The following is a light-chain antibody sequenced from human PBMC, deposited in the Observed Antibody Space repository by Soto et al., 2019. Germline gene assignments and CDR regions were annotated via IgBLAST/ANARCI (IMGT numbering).Light chain of an antibody. CDR1: SGSIASKF. Sequence: FMLTQPHSVSESPGKTVTISCTRSSGSIASKFVQWYQQRPGSAPAPVMYQDNHRPSGVPDRFSASIDISSNSASLIISGLQPEDEADYYCQSYDSSLQRVFGGGTKVTV. CDR2: QDN. CDR3: QSYDSSLQRV. V-gene: IGLV6-57*03. J-gene: IGLJ3*02.